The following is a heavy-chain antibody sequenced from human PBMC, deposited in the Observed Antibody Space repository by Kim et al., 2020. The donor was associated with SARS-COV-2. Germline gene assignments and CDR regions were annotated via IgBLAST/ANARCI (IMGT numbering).Heavy chain of an antibody. CDR2: IYSGGST. D-gene: IGHD3-10*01. Sequence: GGSLSLSCAASGFTVSSNYMSWVRQALGKGLEWVSVIYSGGSTYYADSVTGRFTISRDNSKNTLYLQMNSLRAEDTAVYYCARGGSGGWYYYGMDVWGQGTTVTVSS. CDR1: GFTVSSNY. CDR3: ARGGSGGWYYYGMDV. V-gene: IGHV3-66*01. J-gene: IGHJ6*02.